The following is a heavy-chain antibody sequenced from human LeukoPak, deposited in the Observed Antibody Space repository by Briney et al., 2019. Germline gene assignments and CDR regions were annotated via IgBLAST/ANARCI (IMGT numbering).Heavy chain of an antibody. CDR3: ARWVAAAGTGADY. J-gene: IGHJ4*02. CDR1: GGSFSGYY. V-gene: IGHV4-34*01. CDR2: INHSGST. D-gene: IGHD6-13*01. Sequence: PSETLSLTCAVYGGSFSGYYWSWIRQPPGKGLEWIXEINHSGSTNYNPSLKSRVTISVDTSKNQFSLKLSSVTAADTAVYYCARWVAAAGTGADYWGQGTLVTVSS.